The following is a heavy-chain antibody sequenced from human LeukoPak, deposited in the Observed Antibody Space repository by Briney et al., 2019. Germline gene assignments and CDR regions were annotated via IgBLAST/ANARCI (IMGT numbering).Heavy chain of an antibody. V-gene: IGHV3-30*04. CDR1: GFTFSSYA. J-gene: IGHJ4*02. Sequence: GRSLRLSCAASGFTFSSYAMHWVRQAPGKGLEWVAVISYDGSNKYYADSVKGRFTISRDNSKNTLYLQMNSLRAEDTAVYYCARDQSAVVMFDYWGQGTLVTVSS. CDR3: ARDQSAVVMFDY. D-gene: IGHD3-22*01. CDR2: ISYDGSNK.